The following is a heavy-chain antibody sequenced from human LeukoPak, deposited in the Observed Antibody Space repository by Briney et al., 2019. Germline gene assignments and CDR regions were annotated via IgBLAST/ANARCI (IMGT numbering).Heavy chain of an antibody. CDR3: ARGGYFDWGATPDY. V-gene: IGHV3-48*03. CDR2: ISNTGNAI. CDR1: GFTFSSYE. J-gene: IGHJ4*02. Sequence: GGSLRLSCAASGFTFSSYEMNWVRQAPGKGLEWVSFISNTGNAIYYADSVKGRFTISRDNAKNSVYLQMGSLRAEDMAVYYCARGGYFDWGATPDYWGQGTPVTVSS. D-gene: IGHD3-9*01.